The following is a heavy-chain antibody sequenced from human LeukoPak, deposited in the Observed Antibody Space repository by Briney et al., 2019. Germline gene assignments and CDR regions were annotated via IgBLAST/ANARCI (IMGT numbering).Heavy chain of an antibody. J-gene: IGHJ4*02. Sequence: GGSLRLSCAASGFTFSSYSINWVRQAPGKGLEWVSSISSSSSYIYYADSVKGRFTISRDNAKNSLYLQMNSLRAEDTAVYYCARVAAGIAAAGTWAFDYWGQGTLVTVSS. D-gene: IGHD6-13*01. V-gene: IGHV3-21*01. CDR2: ISSSSSYI. CDR1: GFTFSSYS. CDR3: ARVAAGIAAAGTWAFDY.